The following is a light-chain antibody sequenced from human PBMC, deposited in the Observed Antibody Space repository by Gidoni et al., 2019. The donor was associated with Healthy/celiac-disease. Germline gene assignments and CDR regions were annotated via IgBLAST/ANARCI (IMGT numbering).Light chain of an antibody. CDR1: QSISSY. CDR2: DAS. J-gene: IGKJ1*01. Sequence: DIQMTQSPSSLSASVGDRVTITCRASQSISSYLNWYQQKPGKAPKLLIYDASSLQSGVPSRFSGSGSGTDFTLTISSLQPEDFATYYCQQSYSTPITFGQGTKVDIK. CDR3: QQSYSTPIT. V-gene: IGKV1-39*01.